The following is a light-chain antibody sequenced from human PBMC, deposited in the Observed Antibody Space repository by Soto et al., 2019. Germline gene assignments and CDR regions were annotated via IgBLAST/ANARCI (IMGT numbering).Light chain of an antibody. V-gene: IGKV3-15*01. Sequence: EIVMTQSPATLSVSPGERATLSCWASQSVSSNLAWYQQKPGQAPRLLIYGAPNRATDIPARFSGSGFGTEFTLTISSLQSEDFAVYFCQQYSDWPKTFGQGTKVEI. CDR3: QQYSDWPKT. J-gene: IGKJ1*01. CDR1: QSVSSN. CDR2: GAP.